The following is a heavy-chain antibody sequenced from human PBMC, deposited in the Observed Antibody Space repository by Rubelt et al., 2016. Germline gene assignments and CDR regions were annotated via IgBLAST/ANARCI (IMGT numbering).Heavy chain of an antibody. Sequence: VRQAPGKGLDWVSSISTSGTDIYYADSVKGRFTISRDNSKNTLYLQMHSLRAEDTALYYCARAYNYGSGRYYSHFDYWGQGTLVTVSS. J-gene: IGHJ4*02. V-gene: IGHV3-21*04. D-gene: IGHD3-10*01. CDR2: ISTSGTDI. CDR3: ARAYNYGSGRYYSHFDY.